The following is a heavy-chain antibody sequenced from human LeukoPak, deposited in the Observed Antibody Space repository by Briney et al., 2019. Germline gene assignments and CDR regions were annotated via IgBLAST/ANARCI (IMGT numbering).Heavy chain of an antibody. CDR2: INHSGST. D-gene: IGHD6-6*01. CDR3: AKGARRLVGGWFEP. Sequence: SETLSLTCAVYGGSFGGYYWSWIRQPPGKGLEWIGEINHSGSTNYNPSLKSRVTISVDTSKNQFSLKLSSVTAADTAVYYCAKGARRLVGGWFEPWGQGILVIVSS. J-gene: IGHJ5*02. CDR1: GGSFGGYY. V-gene: IGHV4-34*01.